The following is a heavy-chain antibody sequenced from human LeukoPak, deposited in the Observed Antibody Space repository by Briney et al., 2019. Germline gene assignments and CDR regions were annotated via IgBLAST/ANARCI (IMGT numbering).Heavy chain of an antibody. CDR1: GFTFSSYE. CDR3: ARGDKFSGDY. Sequence: GGSLRLSCAASGFTFSSYEMNWVRQAPGKGLEWVSYISSSGSTIYYADSVKGRFTISRDNAKNSLYLQMTSLRAEDTAVYYCARGDKFSGDYWGQGTLVTVSS. J-gene: IGHJ4*02. V-gene: IGHV3-48*03. D-gene: IGHD3-16*01. CDR2: ISSSGSTI.